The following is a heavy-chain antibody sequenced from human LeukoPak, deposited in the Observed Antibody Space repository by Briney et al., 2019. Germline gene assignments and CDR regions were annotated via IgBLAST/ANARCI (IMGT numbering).Heavy chain of an antibody. J-gene: IGHJ3*02. CDR1: GFTFSSYS. CDR3: ARDPVVDIVVVVAGDEHAFDI. V-gene: IGHV3-21*01. D-gene: IGHD2-15*01. CDR2: ISSSSSYI. Sequence: GGSLRLSCAASGFTFSSYSMNWVRQAPGKGLEWVSSISSSSSYIYYADSVKGRFTISRDNAKNSLYLQMNSLIAEDTAVYYCARDPVVDIVVVVAGDEHAFDIWGQGTMVTVSS.